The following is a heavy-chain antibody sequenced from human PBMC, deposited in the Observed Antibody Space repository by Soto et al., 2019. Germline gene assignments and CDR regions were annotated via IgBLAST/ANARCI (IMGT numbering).Heavy chain of an antibody. CDR2: ISAYNGNT. D-gene: IGHD5-18*01. Sequence: GASVKVSCKASGYTFTSYGISCVRQAPGQGLEWMGWISAYNGNTNYAQKLQGRVTMTTDTSTSTAYMELRSLRSDDTAVYYCARVDTAMAPEVYYYYYGMDVWGQGTTVTVSS. CDR3: ARVDTAMAPEVYYYYYGMDV. V-gene: IGHV1-18*01. CDR1: GYTFTSYG. J-gene: IGHJ6*02.